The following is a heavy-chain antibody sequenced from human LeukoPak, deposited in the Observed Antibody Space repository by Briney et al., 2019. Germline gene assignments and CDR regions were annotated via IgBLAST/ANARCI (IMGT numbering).Heavy chain of an antibody. CDR1: GGSISSGGYY. V-gene: IGHV4-31*03. D-gene: IGHD6-19*01. CDR2: IYYSGST. CDR3: ARNGIAVSWFDP. Sequence: SQTLSLTCTVSGGSISSGGYYWSWIRQHPGKGLEWIGYIYYSGSTYYNPSLKSRVTISVDTSKNQFSLKLSSVTAADTAVYYCARNGIAVSWFDPWGQGTLVTVSS. J-gene: IGHJ5*02.